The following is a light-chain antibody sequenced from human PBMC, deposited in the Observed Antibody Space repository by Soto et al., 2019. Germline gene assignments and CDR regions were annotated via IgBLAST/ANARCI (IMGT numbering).Light chain of an antibody. Sequence: ETLMTQSPATLSVSPGERATLSCRASQTVTSAYMAWYQQKPGQAPNLLIYAASTRAVGIPDRFSASGSGTDFTLTISRLEPEDFAVYYCQQYSESPRTFGQGTKVDIK. CDR1: QTVTSAY. V-gene: IGKV3-20*01. CDR3: QQYSESPRT. CDR2: AAS. J-gene: IGKJ1*01.